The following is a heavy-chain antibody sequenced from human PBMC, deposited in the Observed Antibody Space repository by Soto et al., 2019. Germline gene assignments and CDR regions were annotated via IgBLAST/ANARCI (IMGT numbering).Heavy chain of an antibody. CDR2: IKSKTDGGTT. CDR1: SFTCSNAW. D-gene: IGHD3-3*01. J-gene: IGHJ6*02. Sequence: GSLRLPCAASSFTCSNAWMTWVRQVPAKGLEWVGRIKSKTDGGTTDYAAPVKGRFTISRDDSKNTLYLQMNSLKTEDTAVYYCTTLSITIFGVVLMDVWGQGTTVTVS. CDR3: TTLSITIFGVVLMDV. V-gene: IGHV3-15*07.